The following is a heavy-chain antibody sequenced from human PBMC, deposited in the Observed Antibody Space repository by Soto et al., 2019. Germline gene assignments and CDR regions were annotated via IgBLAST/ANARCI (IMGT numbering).Heavy chain of an antibody. J-gene: IGHJ6*02. CDR3: ARDRGVVTSDYYYYYGMDV. CDR1: GFTFSSYA. Sequence: QVQLVESGGGVVQPGRSLRLSCAASGFTFSSYAMHWVRRAPGKGLAWVAVISYDGSNKYYADSVKGRFTISRDNSKNTLYLQMNSLRAEDTAVYYCARDRGVVTSDYYYYYGMDVWGQGTTVTVSS. D-gene: IGHD3-3*01. V-gene: IGHV3-30-3*01. CDR2: ISYDGSNK.